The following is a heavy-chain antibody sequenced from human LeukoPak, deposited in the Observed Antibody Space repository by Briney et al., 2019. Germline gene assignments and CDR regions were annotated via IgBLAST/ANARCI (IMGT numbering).Heavy chain of an antibody. Sequence: GGSLRLSCAASGFSVSTHYMSWVRQAPGKGLEWVLVVESGGDTSYANSVKGRFTVSRDIFQNTLYLQMNNLRAEDTAVYYCARVGSYYDMDVWGQGTTVTVSS. J-gene: IGHJ6*02. CDR1: GFSVSTHY. CDR3: ARVGSYYDMDV. CDR2: VESGGDT. V-gene: IGHV3-53*01. D-gene: IGHD3-10*01.